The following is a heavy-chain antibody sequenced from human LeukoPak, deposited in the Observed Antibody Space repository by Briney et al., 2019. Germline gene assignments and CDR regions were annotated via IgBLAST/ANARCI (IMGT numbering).Heavy chain of an antibody. D-gene: IGHD6-19*01. Sequence: GGSLRLSCAASEFTVSSNYMSWVRQAPGKGLEWVSIIYTTGGKYYADSVKGRFTISRDNSKHTLYLQMNSLRAEDTAVYYCARGSDGWFAFDYWGQGILVTVSS. J-gene: IGHJ4*02. CDR3: ARGSDGWFAFDY. CDR2: IYTTGGK. CDR1: EFTVSSNY. V-gene: IGHV3-66*01.